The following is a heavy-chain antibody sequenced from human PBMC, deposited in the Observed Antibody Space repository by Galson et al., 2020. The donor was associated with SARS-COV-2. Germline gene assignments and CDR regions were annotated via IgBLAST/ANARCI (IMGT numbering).Heavy chain of an antibody. CDR1: GYTFTSYY. Sequence: ASVKVSCKASGYTFTSYYMHWVRQAPGQGLEWMGIINHSGGSTSYAQKFQGRVTMTRYTSTSTVYMELSSLRSEDTAVYYCARAGQLTTVTTSAEYDYSYYGRVVWGQGTTVTGSS. CDR2: INHSGGST. V-gene: IGHV1-46*03. J-gene: IGHJ6*02. CDR3: ARAGQLTTVTTSAEYDYSYYGRVV. D-gene: IGHD4-17*01.